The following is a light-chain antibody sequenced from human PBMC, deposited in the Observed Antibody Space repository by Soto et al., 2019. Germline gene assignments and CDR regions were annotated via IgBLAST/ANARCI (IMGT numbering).Light chain of an antibody. CDR3: QQYHTSFWT. Sequence: EIHFTQSPCTLSSSPGERATLSCRASQSVSGSWLAWYQQKPGQAPRLLIYGASSMASGVPERFSASGFGTDFTLTISRLQPEDFAAYYCQQYHTSFWTFGQGTKVDIK. J-gene: IGKJ1*01. V-gene: IGKV3-20*01. CDR2: GAS. CDR1: QSVSGSW.